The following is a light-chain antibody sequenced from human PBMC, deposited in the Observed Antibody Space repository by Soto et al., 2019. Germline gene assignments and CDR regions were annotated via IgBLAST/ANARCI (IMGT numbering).Light chain of an antibody. CDR1: QTISSW. J-gene: IGKJ5*01. CDR2: AAS. V-gene: IGKV1-9*01. Sequence: DIQMTQSPSTLSGSVGDRVTITCRASQTISSWLAWYQQKPGKAPKLLIYAASTLQSGVPSRFSGSGSGTEFTLTITSLQPEDFATYYCQQLNSFPITFGQGTRLEIK. CDR3: QQLNSFPIT.